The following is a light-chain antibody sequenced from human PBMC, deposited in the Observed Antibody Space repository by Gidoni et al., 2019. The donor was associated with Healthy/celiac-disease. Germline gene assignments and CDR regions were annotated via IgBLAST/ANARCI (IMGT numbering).Light chain of an antibody. CDR2: GSS. CDR3: QHYGSSRT. J-gene: IGKJ1*01. Sequence: EIVLTPSPGTLSLSPGERATLSCRASQSVSSSYLAWYQQKPGQAPRLLIYGSSSRAPGIPDRCSGSGSGTDFTLTISRLEPEDFAVYYCQHYGSSRTFGQGTKVEIK. V-gene: IGKV3-20*01. CDR1: QSVSSSY.